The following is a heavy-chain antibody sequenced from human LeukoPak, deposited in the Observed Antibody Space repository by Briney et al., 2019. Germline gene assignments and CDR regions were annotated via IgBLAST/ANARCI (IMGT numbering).Heavy chain of an antibody. D-gene: IGHD6-19*01. Sequence: GGSLRLSCAASGFTFSSYAMSWVRQAPGKGLEWVSAISGSGGSTYYADSVKGRFTISRDNSKNTLYLQMNSLRAEDTAVYYCARRSGYSSGWYFDYWGQGTLVTVSS. CDR2: ISGSGGST. V-gene: IGHV3-23*01. CDR3: ARRSGYSSGWYFDY. J-gene: IGHJ4*02. CDR1: GFTFSSYA.